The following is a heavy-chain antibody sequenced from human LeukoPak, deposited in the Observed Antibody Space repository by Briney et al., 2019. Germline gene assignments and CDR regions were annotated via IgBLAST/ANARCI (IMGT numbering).Heavy chain of an antibody. CDR1: GYTFTASY. CDR3: ARGATYYDFWSGGGTYFDY. V-gene: IGHV1-2*02. Sequence: ASVKVSCETSGYTFTASYIYWVRQAPGQGLEWMGRINPNSGDTDYAQKFQGRVTMTRDTSINTAYMEVRRLTSDDTADYYCARGATYYDFWSGGGTYFDYWGQGTLVTVSS. CDR2: INPNSGDT. J-gene: IGHJ4*02. D-gene: IGHD3-3*01.